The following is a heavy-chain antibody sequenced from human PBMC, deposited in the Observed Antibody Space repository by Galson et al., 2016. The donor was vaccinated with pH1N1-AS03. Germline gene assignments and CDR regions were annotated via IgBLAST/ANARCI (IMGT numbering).Heavy chain of an antibody. Sequence: SVKVSCKASGYTFTNFGIIWVRQAPGQGPEWLGWISVYSGNTDYAQSLQGRVSMTTDPSTNTAYMELTSLTSDDTAIYYCARDLRSDFGNSFVAGVQFGRYWGQGTLVTVSS. CDR1: GYTFTNFG. J-gene: IGHJ4*02. D-gene: IGHD3-10*01. CDR2: ISVYSGNT. V-gene: IGHV1-18*01. CDR3: ARDLRSDFGNSFVAGVQFGRY.